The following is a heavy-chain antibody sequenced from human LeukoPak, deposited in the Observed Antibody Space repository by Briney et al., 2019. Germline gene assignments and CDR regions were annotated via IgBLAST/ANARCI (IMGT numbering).Heavy chain of an antibody. CDR2: ISGSGGGT. CDR1: GVTFSSYV. V-gene: IGHV3-23*01. Sequence: GGSLRLSCEASGVTFSSYVMSWVGQAPGKGAEWVSGISGSGGGTYYADSVKGRFAISRDNSKNTLYLQMNSLRAEDTAVYYCVQEGPRGLAFDIWGQGTKVTVSS. J-gene: IGHJ3*02. CDR3: VQEGPRGLAFDI.